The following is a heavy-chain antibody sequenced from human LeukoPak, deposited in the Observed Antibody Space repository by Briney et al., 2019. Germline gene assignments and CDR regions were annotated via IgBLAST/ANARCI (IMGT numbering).Heavy chain of an antibody. J-gene: IGHJ5*02. CDR1: GGSFSSYA. CDR3: AREYSSGWINWFDP. D-gene: IGHD6-19*01. Sequence: ASVKVSCKAPGGSFSSYAISWVRQAPGQGLEWMGWISAYNGNTNYAQKLQGRVTMTTDTSTSTAYMELRSLRSDDTAVYYCAREYSSGWINWFDPWGQGTLVTVSS. V-gene: IGHV1-18*01. CDR2: ISAYNGNT.